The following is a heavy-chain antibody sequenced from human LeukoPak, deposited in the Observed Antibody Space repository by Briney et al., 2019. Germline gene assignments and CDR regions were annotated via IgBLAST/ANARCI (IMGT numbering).Heavy chain of an antibody. CDR2: IDWDDDK. D-gene: IGHD6-6*01. J-gene: IGHJ4*02. CDR3: ARFYTRSSSGTFDY. V-gene: IGHV2-70*11. Sequence: SGPALVKPTQTLTLTCTFSGFSLSTSGMCVSWIRQPPGKALEWLGRIDWDDDKYYSTSLKTRLTISKDTSKNQVVLTMTNMDPVDTATYYCARFYTRSSSGTFDYWGQGALVTVSS. CDR1: GFSLSTSGMC.